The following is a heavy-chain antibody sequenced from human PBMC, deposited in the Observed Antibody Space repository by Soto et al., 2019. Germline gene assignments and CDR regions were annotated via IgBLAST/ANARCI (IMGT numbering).Heavy chain of an antibody. CDR2: IYYSGST. Sequence: SETLSLTCTVSGGSISSHYWSWIRQPPGQGLEWIGYIYYSGSTNYNPSLKSRVTISVDTSKNQFSLKLSSVTAADTAVYYCAIHRWLGGFEVVIDIWGQGTMVTVSS. CDR3: AIHRWLGGFEVVIDI. J-gene: IGHJ3*02. CDR1: GGSISSHY. D-gene: IGHD2-21*01. V-gene: IGHV4-59*08.